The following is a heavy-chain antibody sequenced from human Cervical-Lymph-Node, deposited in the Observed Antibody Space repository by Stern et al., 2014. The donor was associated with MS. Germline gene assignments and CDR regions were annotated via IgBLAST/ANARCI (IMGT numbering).Heavy chain of an antibody. CDR3: ARDLPSAGYGMDV. CDR1: GAIFSTYS. Sequence: QVQLVQSGAEVKKPGSSVKVSCKASGAIFSTYSITWVRQPPGQGLEWMGRLIPTFGIANYAQKLPRRLTITAAHPTSTAYMELSSLRSEDTAVFYCARDLPSAGYGMDVWGQGTTVTVSS. J-gene: IGHJ6*02. CDR2: LIPTFGIA. D-gene: IGHD3-10*01. V-gene: IGHV1-69*09.